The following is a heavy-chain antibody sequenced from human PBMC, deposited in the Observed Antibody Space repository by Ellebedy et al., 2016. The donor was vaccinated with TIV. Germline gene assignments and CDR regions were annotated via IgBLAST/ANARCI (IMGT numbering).Heavy chain of an antibody. CDR3: AAEAWWRLDS. Sequence: PGGSLRLSCVDSGPIFSHNWMSWVRQAPGKGLEWVAKINPLGSQKSYVDSVKGRFTISRDNAGNSLFLEMNSLRVEDTAVYYCAAEAWWRLDSWGQGTLVTVSS. V-gene: IGHV3-7*01. J-gene: IGHJ4*02. D-gene: IGHD2-15*01. CDR1: GPIFSHNW. CDR2: INPLGSQK.